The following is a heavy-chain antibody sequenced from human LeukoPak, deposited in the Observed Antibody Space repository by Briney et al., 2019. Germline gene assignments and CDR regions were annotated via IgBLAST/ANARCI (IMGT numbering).Heavy chain of an antibody. CDR1: GFTFSSFW. V-gene: IGHV3-30*03. CDR2: ISYDGSNK. Sequence: GGSLRLSCAASGFTFSSFWMTWLRQAPGKGLEWVAVISYDGSNKYYADSVKGRFTISRDNSKNTLYLQMNSLRAEDTAVYYCARVAAYYYYMDVWGKGTTVTVSS. J-gene: IGHJ6*03. D-gene: IGHD6-25*01. CDR3: ARVAAYYYYMDV.